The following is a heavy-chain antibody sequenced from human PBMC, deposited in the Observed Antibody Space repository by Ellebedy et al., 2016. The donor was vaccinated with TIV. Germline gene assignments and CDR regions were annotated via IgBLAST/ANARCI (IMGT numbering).Heavy chain of an antibody. V-gene: IGHV4-31*03. Sequence: LRLSCTVSGGSISSGDYYWSWIRQHPGKGLKWIGHIYSSGSTYYNPSLKSRLTISRDTSENHFSLRLSSVTAADTAIYYCVRYYGDYFGWFDPWGQGTLVTVSS. CDR3: VRYYGDYFGWFDP. D-gene: IGHD4-17*01. CDR1: GGSISSGDYY. J-gene: IGHJ5*02. CDR2: IYSSGST.